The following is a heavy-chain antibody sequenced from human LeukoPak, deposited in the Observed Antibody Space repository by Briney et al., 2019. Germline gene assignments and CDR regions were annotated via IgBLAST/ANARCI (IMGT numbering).Heavy chain of an antibody. CDR1: GGTFSSYA. J-gene: IGHJ4*02. CDR2: IIPILGIA. CDR3: ARDLVVAAAGDRFDY. Sequence: SVKVSCKASGGTFSSYAISWVRQAPGQGLEWMGRIIPILGIANYAQKFQGRVTITADKSTSTAYMELSRLRSEDTAVYYCARDLVVAAAGDRFDYWGQGTLVTVSS. D-gene: IGHD6-13*01. V-gene: IGHV1-69*04.